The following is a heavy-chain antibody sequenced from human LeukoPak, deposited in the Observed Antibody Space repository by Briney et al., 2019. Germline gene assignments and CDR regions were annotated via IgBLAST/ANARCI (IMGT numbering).Heavy chain of an antibody. Sequence: GGSLRLSCAASGFTFSSYSMNWVRQAPGKGLEWVSSISSSSSYIYYADSVKGRFTISRDNSKNTLSLQMNSLRAEDTAVYYCAKLGQQATEIVFWGQGTLVTVSS. J-gene: IGHJ4*02. D-gene: IGHD6-13*01. CDR2: ISSSSSYI. V-gene: IGHV3-21*04. CDR3: AKLGQQATEIVF. CDR1: GFTFSSYS.